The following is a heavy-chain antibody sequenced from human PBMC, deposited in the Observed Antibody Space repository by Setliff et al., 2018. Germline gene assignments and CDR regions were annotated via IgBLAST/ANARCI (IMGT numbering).Heavy chain of an antibody. V-gene: IGHV3-48*01. CDR1: GFTFSNYG. CDR3: ARLALTGYDTSGYYYALDYYYYMDV. D-gene: IGHD3-22*01. J-gene: IGHJ6*03. Sequence: TGGSLRLSCVTSGFTFSNYGMTWVRRAPGKGLEWISYISTSSTIIYYADSVKGRFTISRDNANHSLHLQMNSLRAEDTAVYFCARLALTGYDTSGYYYALDYYYYMDVWGKGTTVTVSS. CDR2: ISTSSTII.